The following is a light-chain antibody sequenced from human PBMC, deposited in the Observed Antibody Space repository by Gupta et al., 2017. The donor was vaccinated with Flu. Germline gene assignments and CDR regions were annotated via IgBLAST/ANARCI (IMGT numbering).Light chain of an antibody. V-gene: IGKV3-15*01. CDR3: QQYDNWPRT. CDR2: DTS. Sequence: IVMTQSPATLSVSPGKSATLSCRASQSVSSNVAWYQQKPGQAPRLLIDDTSTRASGIPDRFSGSGSGTEFTLTISSLQSEDFAVYYCQQYDNWPRTFGQGTRVEFK. CDR1: QSVSSN. J-gene: IGKJ1*01.